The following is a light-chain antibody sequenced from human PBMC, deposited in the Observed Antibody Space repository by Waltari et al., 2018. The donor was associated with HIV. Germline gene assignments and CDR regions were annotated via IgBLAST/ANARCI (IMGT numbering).Light chain of an antibody. Sequence: QSALTQPASVSGSPGQSITLSCTATGGDIGVLDSVSWYQQYPHKAPQLIIYGVTNRPFGVSSRFSGSKSGDTASLTISGLRTEDEAEYYCSSYSITKNLLFGGGTTLTVL. CDR2: GVT. J-gene: IGLJ2*01. CDR3: SSYSITKNLL. CDR1: GGDIGVLDS. V-gene: IGLV2-14*01.